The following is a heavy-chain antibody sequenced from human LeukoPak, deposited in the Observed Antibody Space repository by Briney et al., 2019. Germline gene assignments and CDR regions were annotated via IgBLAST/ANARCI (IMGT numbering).Heavy chain of an antibody. J-gene: IGHJ6*03. CDR1: GGSISSYY. CDR2: IYTSGST. CDR3: ARENTYGSGSWYYYYYYMDV. V-gene: IGHV4-4*07. D-gene: IGHD3-10*01. Sequence: PSETLSLTCTVSGGSISSYYWSWIRQPAGKGLEWIGRIYTSGSTNYNPSLKSRVTMSVDTSKNQFSLKLSSVTAADTAVYYCARENTYGSGSWYYYYYYMDVWGKGTTVTISS.